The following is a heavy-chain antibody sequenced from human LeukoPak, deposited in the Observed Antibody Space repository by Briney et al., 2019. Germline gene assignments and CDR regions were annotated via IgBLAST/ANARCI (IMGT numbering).Heavy chain of an antibody. J-gene: IGHJ4*02. D-gene: IGHD6-19*01. CDR1: GGSISNYY. Sequence: SETLSLTCTVSGGSISNYYCSWVRQPPGKGLEWIGYINYSGSTNYNPSLKSRVTMSVDTSKNQFSLRLTSVTAADTAVYYCARAQGWRETLDYWGQGTLVTVSS. CDR2: INYSGST. V-gene: IGHV4-59*01. CDR3: ARAQGWRETLDY.